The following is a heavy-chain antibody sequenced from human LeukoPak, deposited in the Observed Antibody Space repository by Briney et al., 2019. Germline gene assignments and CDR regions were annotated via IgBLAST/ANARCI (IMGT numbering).Heavy chain of an antibody. CDR2: MYRSGST. J-gene: IGHJ5*02. D-gene: IGHD2-2*01. V-gene: IGHV4-61*02. CDR1: GGSISSGSYY. CDR3: ARAGLGYCSSTSCSGWFDP. Sequence: SETLSLTCTVSGGSISSGSYYWGWVRQPAGKGLEWLGRMYRSGSTNYNTSRKRRVTISVYTSKNQFSLKMSSVTAADTAVYYCARAGLGYCSSTSCSGWFDPWGQGTLVTVSS.